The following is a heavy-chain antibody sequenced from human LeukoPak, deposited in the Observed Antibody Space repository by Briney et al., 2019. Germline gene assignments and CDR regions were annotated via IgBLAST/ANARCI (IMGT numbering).Heavy chain of an antibody. CDR1: SYTFTRYG. V-gene: IGHV1-18*01. CDR2: ISGSNGNT. D-gene: IGHD1-26*01. CDR3: GRSGRGTYYYFDL. J-gene: IGHJ4*02. Sequence: ASVKVSCKASSYTFTRYGISWVRQAPGQGLEWMGWISGSNGNTNYAQKFQGRVSMTADTSTSTAYMELRSLRSDDTAVYYCGRSGRGTYYYFDLWGQGTLVTVSS.